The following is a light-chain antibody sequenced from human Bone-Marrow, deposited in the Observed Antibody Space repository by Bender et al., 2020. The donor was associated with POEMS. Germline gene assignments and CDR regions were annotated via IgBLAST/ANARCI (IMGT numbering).Light chain of an antibody. J-gene: IGLJ2*01. CDR3: SSYTRTNHAL. CDR1: SSDVGGFRD. Sequence: QSALTQRASVSGSPGQSITISCTGSSSDVGGFRDVSWYQQHPGKAPKPLIYDVSNRPSGVSNRFSGSRSGNTASLTISGLQTEDEAGYYCSSYTRTNHALFGGGTKLTVL. CDR2: DVS. V-gene: IGLV2-14*03.